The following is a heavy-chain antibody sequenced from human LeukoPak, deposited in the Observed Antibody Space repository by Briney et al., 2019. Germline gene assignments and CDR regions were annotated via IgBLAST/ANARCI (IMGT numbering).Heavy chain of an antibody. J-gene: IGHJ1*01. D-gene: IGHD2-2*01. V-gene: IGHV4-31*03. Sequence: PSQTLSLTCTVSGGSISSGGYYWSWIRQHPGKGLEWIGYIYYSGSTYYNPSLKSRVTISVDTSKNQFSLKLSSVTAADTAVYYCARGGYCSSTSCYAPEYFQHWGQGTLVTVSS. CDR3: ARGGYCSSTSCYAPEYFQH. CDR1: GGSISSGGYY. CDR2: IYYSGST.